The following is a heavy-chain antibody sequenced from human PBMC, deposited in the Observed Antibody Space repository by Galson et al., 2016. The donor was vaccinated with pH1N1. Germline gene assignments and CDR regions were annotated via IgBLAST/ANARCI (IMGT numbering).Heavy chain of an antibody. V-gene: IGHV1-3*04. J-gene: IGHJ4*02. CDR1: GYTFTYHA. CDR2: VNTGNGNT. Sequence: SVKVSCKASGYTFTYHAVHCVRQAPGQGLEWMGYVNTGNGNTEYSQKFQDRVTITMDTSANTAYMEVSSLNSEDTAVYYCARRLGCCFDYWGQGTLLTVSS. CDR3: ARRLGCCFDY. D-gene: IGHD3-16*01.